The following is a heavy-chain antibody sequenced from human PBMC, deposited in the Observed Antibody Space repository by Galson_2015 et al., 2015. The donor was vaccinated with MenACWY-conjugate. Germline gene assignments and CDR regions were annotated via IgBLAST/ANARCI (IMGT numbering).Heavy chain of an antibody. J-gene: IGHJ5*02. V-gene: IGHV3-48*02. D-gene: IGHD3-22*01. CDR3: AREGTMIVVGYNWFDP. Sequence: SLRLSCAASGFTFSSYSMNWVRQAPGKGLEWVSYISSSSSTIYYADSVKGRFTISRDNAKNSLYLQMNSLRDEDTAVYYCAREGTMIVVGYNWFDPWGQGTLVTVSS. CDR1: GFTFSSYS. CDR2: ISSSSSTI.